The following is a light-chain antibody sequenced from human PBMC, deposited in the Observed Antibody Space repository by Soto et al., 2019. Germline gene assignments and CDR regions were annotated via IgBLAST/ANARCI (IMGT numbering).Light chain of an antibody. V-gene: IGKV3-20*01. CDR3: QQYGTPLFT. CDR1: QSVTNNF. Sequence: IVLTQSPGTLSLSPGERATLSCGGSQSVTNNFLAWYQQKPGQAPRLLIYGASSRATGVPDRFSGSGSGTDFTLTISRLEPGDFAVYYCQQYGTPLFTFGPGTKVDI. J-gene: IGKJ3*01. CDR2: GAS.